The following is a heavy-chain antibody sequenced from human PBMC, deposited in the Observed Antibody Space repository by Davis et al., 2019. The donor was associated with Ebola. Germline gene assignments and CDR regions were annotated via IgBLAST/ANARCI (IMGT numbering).Heavy chain of an antibody. CDR3: ARAGAGQQLVDY. CDR1: GGSFSGYY. J-gene: IGHJ4*02. Sequence: MPSETLSPTFAVHGGSFSGYYWSWIRQPPGKGLEWIGEINHSGNTNYNPSLKSRVTISVDTSKNQFSLKMRSVTAADTALYYCARAGAGQQLVDYWGQGILVTVSS. CDR2: INHSGNT. V-gene: IGHV4-34*01. D-gene: IGHD6-13*01.